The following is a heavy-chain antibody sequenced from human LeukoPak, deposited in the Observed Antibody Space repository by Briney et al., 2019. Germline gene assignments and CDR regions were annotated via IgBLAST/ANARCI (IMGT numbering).Heavy chain of an antibody. CDR1: GGVFTTYA. D-gene: IGHD2-21*01. Sequence: SVKVSCKASGGVFTTYAISWVRQAPGQGREWMGSIIPFLGTTNYAQKFQGRVTITADEPTRTAYMELTYVRSDDTAVYYCTIIPNVILFAHYFEYWGQGTLVTVSS. V-gene: IGHV1-69*11. CDR2: IIPFLGTT. CDR3: TIIPNVILFAHYFEY. J-gene: IGHJ4*02.